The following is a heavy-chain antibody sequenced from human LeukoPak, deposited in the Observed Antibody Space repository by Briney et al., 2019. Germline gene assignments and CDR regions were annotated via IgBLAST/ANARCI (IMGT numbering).Heavy chain of an antibody. CDR1: GFTFADYG. Sequence: GGSLRLSCAASGFTFADYGMNWVRQPPGKGLEWVSGINWNGGSTGYADSVKGRFTISRDNARNSLYLQMNSLRAEDTALYFCARGGYSDSDLYYSGMDVWGRGTTVTVSS. V-gene: IGHV3-20*04. CDR2: INWNGGST. D-gene: IGHD5-12*01. CDR3: ARGGYSDSDLYYSGMDV. J-gene: IGHJ6*02.